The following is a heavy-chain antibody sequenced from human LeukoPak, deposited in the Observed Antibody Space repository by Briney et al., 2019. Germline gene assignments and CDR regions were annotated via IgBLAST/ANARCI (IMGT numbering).Heavy chain of an antibody. CDR3: ARAGVEMATISSYYYYMDV. J-gene: IGHJ6*03. V-gene: IGHV5-51*01. Sequence: KDGESLKISCKGSGYSFTSYWIGWVRQMPGKGLEWMGIIYPGDSDTRYSPSFQGQVTISADKSISTAYLQWSSLKASDTAMYYCARAGVEMATISSYYYYMDVWGKGTTVTISS. CDR1: GYSFTSYW. CDR2: IYPGDSDT. D-gene: IGHD5-24*01.